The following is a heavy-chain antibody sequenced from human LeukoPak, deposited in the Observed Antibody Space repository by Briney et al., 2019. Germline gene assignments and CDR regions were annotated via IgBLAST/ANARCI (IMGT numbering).Heavy chain of an antibody. CDR2: INHGGST. J-gene: IGHJ5*02. V-gene: IGHV4-34*01. CDR3: ARGDRVRYCSSTSCYRTYNWLDP. Sequence: PSETLSLTCAVYGGSFSGYYWSWIRQPPGKGLEWIGEINHGGSTNYNPSLKSRVTISVDTSKNQFSLKLSSVTATDTAVYYCARGDRVRYCSSTSCYRTYNWLDPWGQGTLVTVSS. CDR1: GGSFSGYY. D-gene: IGHD2-2*02.